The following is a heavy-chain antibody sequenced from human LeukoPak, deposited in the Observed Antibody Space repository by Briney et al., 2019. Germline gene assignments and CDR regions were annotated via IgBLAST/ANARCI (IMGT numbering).Heavy chain of an antibody. J-gene: IGHJ4*02. Sequence: GSLRLSCAASGFTFSSYAMSWVRQAPGKGLEWVSAISGSGGSTYYADSVKGRFTISRDNSKNTLYLQMNSLRAEDTAVYYCARALDDSSGYYQYYFDYWGQGTLVTVSS. CDR3: ARALDDSSGYYQYYFDY. CDR1: GFTFSSYA. D-gene: IGHD3-22*01. CDR2: ISGSGGST. V-gene: IGHV3-23*01.